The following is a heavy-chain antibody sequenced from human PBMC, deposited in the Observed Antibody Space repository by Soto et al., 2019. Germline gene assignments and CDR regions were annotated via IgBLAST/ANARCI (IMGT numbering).Heavy chain of an antibody. CDR2: ISGSGGST. Sequence: EVQLLESGGGLVQPGGSLRLSCAASGFTFSSYAMSWVRQAPGKGLEWVSAISGSGGSTYYADSVKGRFTISRDNSKHTLHLQMNSLRAEDTGVYYCAPPPGYGDYPNDAFDIWGPGTMGTVS. CDR1: GFTFSSYA. CDR3: APPPGYGDYPNDAFDI. D-gene: IGHD4-17*01. V-gene: IGHV3-23*01. J-gene: IGHJ3*02.